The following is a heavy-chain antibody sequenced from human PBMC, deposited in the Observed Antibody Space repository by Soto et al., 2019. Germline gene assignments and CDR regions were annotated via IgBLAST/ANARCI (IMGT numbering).Heavy chain of an antibody. J-gene: IGHJ6*02. V-gene: IGHV2-5*02. CDR1: GFSLSNSGVG. CDR3: AHTGGRGACLDV. D-gene: IGHD2-21*02. Sequence: HITLKESGPTLVKPTQTLTLTCTFSGFSLSNSGVGVSWILQPPGQALEWLALTYWDDDKRYSPSLKSRLTIPKDTSKHQVGLTLTNKDPVDAGTYYCAHTGGRGACLDVWCQGTTVTVSS. CDR2: TYWDDDK.